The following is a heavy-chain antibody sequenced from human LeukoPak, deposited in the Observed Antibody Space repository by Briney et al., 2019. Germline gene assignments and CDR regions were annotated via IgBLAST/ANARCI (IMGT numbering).Heavy chain of an antibody. CDR1: GHTFTSYG. J-gene: IGHJ4*02. D-gene: IGHD3-3*01. Sequence: ASVKVSCKASGHTFTSYGISWVRQAPGQGLEWMGWISAYNGSTNYAQKLQGRVTMTTDTSTSTAYMELRSLRSDDTAVYYCARDRSYDFWSGYYPFDYWGQGTLVTVSS. CDR3: ARDRSYDFWSGYYPFDY. V-gene: IGHV1-18*01. CDR2: ISAYNGST.